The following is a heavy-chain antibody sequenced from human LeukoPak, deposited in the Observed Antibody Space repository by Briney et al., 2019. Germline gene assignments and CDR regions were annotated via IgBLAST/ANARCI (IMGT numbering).Heavy chain of an antibody. Sequence: GGSLRLSCAASGFTFSSYWMSWVRQAPGKGLEWVANIKQDGSEKYYVDSVKGRFTISRDNAKNSLYLQMNSLRAEDTAVYYCARALGDGYNLGGLAYGMDVWGKGTTVTVSS. CDR3: ARALGDGYNLGGLAYGMDV. CDR1: GFTFSSYW. CDR2: IKQDGSEK. D-gene: IGHD5-24*01. J-gene: IGHJ6*04. V-gene: IGHV3-7*01.